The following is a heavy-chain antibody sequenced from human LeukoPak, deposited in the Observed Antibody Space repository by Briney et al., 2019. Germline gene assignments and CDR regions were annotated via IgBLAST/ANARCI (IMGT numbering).Heavy chain of an antibody. Sequence: GASVKVSCKASGGTFSSYAISWVRQAPGQGLEWMGGIIPIFGTAIYAQKFQGRVTMTEDTSTDTAYMELSSLRSEDTAVYYCATDVLAVAGFDYWGQGTLVTVSS. J-gene: IGHJ4*02. V-gene: IGHV1-69*06. CDR2: IIPIFGTA. CDR1: GGTFSSYA. CDR3: ATDVLAVAGFDY. D-gene: IGHD6-13*01.